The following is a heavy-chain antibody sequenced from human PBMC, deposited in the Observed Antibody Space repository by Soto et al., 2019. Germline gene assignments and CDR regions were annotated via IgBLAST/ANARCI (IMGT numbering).Heavy chain of an antibody. D-gene: IGHD2-21*02. Sequence: QVQLVQSGAEVKKPGSSVKVSCKASGGTFSTYAISWMRQAPGQGLEWMGGIIPMFGMANYAQNFQGRVTITADESTSTAYMELSNLRSDDTAVYYCAREPSPYCAGGCYFYVFDIWGQGTQVTVSS. V-gene: IGHV1-69*01. CDR3: AREPSPYCAGGCYFYVFDI. J-gene: IGHJ3*02. CDR1: GGTFSTYA. CDR2: IIPMFGMA.